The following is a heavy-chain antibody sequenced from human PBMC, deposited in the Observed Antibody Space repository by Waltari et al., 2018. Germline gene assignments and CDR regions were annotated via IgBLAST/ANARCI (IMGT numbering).Heavy chain of an antibody. CDR1: GIPFSSYT. Sequence: EVQLLESGGGLVQPGGSLTLSCAASGIPFSSYTMRWVRQAPGKGREGGLTSSERGGTFYADSVKGRFTVSRDSSKNTLSLQMNSLRAEDTAVYYCARGPAYYLDYWDQGTLVTVSS. V-gene: IGHV3-23*01. J-gene: IGHJ4*02. CDR3: ARGPAYYLDY. CDR2: SSERGGT.